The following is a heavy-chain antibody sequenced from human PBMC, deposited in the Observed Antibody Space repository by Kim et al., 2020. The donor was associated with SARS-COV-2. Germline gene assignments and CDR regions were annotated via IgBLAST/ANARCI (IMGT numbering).Heavy chain of an antibody. D-gene: IGHD3-10*01. Sequence: GGSLRLSCAASGFTFSCYSMNWVRQAPGKGLEWVSYISSSGSTIYYADSVKGRFTISRDNAKNSLYLQMNSLRDEDTAIYYCARPGYGSGSYGYWGQGTLVTVSS. V-gene: IGHV3-48*02. J-gene: IGHJ4*02. CDR3: ARPGYGSGSYGY. CDR2: ISSSGSTI. CDR1: GFTFSCYS.